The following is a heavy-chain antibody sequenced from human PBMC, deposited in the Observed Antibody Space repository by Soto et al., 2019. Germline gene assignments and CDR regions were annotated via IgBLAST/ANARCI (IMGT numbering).Heavy chain of an antibody. Sequence: AASVKVSCKASGGTFSSYAISWVRQAPGQGLEWMGGIIPIFGTANYAQKFQGRVTITADESTSTAYMELSSLRSEDTAVYYCARVVPSRSGYYTPSYWFDPWGQGTLVTVSS. CDR1: GGTFSSYA. V-gene: IGHV1-69*13. D-gene: IGHD3-3*01. J-gene: IGHJ5*02. CDR2: IIPIFGTA. CDR3: ARVVPSRSGYYTPSYWFDP.